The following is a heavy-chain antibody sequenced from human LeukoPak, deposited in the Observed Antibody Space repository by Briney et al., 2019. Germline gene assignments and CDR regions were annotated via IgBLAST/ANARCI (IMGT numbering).Heavy chain of an antibody. Sequence: GGSLRLSCAASGFTFSSYSMNWVRQAPGKGLEWVSSISSSSSYIYYADSVKGRFTISRDNAKNSLYLQMNSLRAEDTAVYYCARGKIAASFRYYFDSWGQGTLVTVSS. V-gene: IGHV3-21*01. CDR2: ISSSSSYI. CDR3: ARGKIAASFRYYFDS. CDR1: GFTFSSYS. J-gene: IGHJ4*02. D-gene: IGHD6-13*01.